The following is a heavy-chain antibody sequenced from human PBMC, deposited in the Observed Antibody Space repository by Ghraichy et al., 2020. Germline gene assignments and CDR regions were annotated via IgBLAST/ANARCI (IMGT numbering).Heavy chain of an antibody. Sequence: LTCAASGFTFSSYWMHWVRQAPGKGLVWVSHINSDGSSTSYADSVKGRFTISRDNAKNTLYLQMNSLRAEDTAVYYCARDRSRDSSGYSLDWGQGTLVTVSS. CDR3: ARDRSRDSSGYSLD. CDR2: INSDGSST. D-gene: IGHD3-22*01. CDR1: GFTFSSYW. V-gene: IGHV3-74*01. J-gene: IGHJ4*02.